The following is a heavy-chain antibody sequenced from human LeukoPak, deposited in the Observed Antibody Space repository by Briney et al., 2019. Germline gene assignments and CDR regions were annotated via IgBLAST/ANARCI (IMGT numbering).Heavy chain of an antibody. D-gene: IGHD1-26*01. CDR1: GFTFSDHY. J-gene: IGHJ3*02. V-gene: IGHV3-72*01. CDR2: TRNKANSYTT. Sequence: PGGSLRLSCAASGFTFSDHYMDWVRQAPGKGLEWVRRTRNKANSYTTEYAASVKGRFTISRDDSKNSLYLQMNSLKTEDTAVYYCARLGRGSSDAFDIWGQGTMVTVSS. CDR3: ARLGRGSSDAFDI.